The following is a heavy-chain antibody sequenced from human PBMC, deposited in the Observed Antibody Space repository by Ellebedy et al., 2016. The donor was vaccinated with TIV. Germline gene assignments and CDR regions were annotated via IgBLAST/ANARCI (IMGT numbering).Heavy chain of an antibody. CDR3: ARTGYSSDWYASN. CDR2: ISSSSSYI. CDR1: GFTFEDYA. D-gene: IGHD6-19*01. J-gene: IGHJ4*02. Sequence: PGGSLRLSCTGSGFTFEDYALNWVRQAPGKGLEWVSSISSSSSYIYYADSVKGRFTISRDNAKNSLYLQMDSLRAEDTAVYYCARTGYSSDWYASNWGQGTLVTVSS. V-gene: IGHV3-21*06.